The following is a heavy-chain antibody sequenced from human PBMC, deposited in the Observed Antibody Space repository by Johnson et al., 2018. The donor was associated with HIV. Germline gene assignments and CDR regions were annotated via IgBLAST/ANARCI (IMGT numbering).Heavy chain of an antibody. D-gene: IGHD1-1*01. J-gene: IGHJ3*02. CDR1: GFTFINAW. CDR2: IYSGGST. V-gene: IGHV3-66*01. CDR3: ARGTGTDDAFDI. Sequence: VQLVESGGGLVKPGGSLRLSCAASGFTFINAWMSWVRQAPGKGLEWVSVIYSGGSTYYADSVKGRFTISRDNSKNTLYLQMNSLRAEDTAVYYCARGTGTDDAFDIWGQGTMVTVSS.